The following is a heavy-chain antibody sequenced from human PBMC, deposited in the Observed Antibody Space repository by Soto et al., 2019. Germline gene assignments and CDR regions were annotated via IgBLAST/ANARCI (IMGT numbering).Heavy chain of an antibody. D-gene: IGHD4-4*01. V-gene: IGHV3-23*01. CDR2: ISGHGGST. Sequence: QTVGSLRLSCSTSGFNFDKYAMSWVRQAPGKGLEWVSSISGHGGSTWYADSVKGRFTIARDNSKNTLYLEMNSLRAQDTALYYCARYPQEVLSQYFDYWGKGTLVTSPQ. J-gene: IGHJ4*02. CDR1: GFNFDKYA. CDR3: ARYPQEVLSQYFDY.